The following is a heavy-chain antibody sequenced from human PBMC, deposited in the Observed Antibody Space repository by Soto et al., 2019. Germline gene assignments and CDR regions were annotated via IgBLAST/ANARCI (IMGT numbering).Heavy chain of an antibody. CDR1: GFTFDDYA. J-gene: IGHJ3*02. Sequence: PGGSLRLSCAASGFTFDDYAMHWARQAPGKGLEWVSGISWNSGSIGYADSVKGRFTISRDNAKNSLYLQMNSLRAEDTALYYCAKDIGPGGFDAFDIWGQGTMVTVSS. CDR2: ISWNSGSI. D-gene: IGHD3-16*01. CDR3: AKDIGPGGFDAFDI. V-gene: IGHV3-9*01.